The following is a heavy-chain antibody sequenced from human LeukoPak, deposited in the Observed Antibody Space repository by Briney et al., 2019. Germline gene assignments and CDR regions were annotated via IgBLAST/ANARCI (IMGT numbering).Heavy chain of an antibody. CDR2: ISSSSGYI. V-gene: IGHV3-21*01. J-gene: IGHJ4*02. CDR1: GFTFSSYS. Sequence: GESLRLSCAASGFTFSSYSMNWVRQAPGKGLEWVSSISSSSGYIYYADSVKGRFTISRDNAKNSLYLQMNSLRAEDTAVYYCARDSVRDYYGSGSIGYWGQGTLVTVSS. D-gene: IGHD3-10*01. CDR3: ARDSVRDYYGSGSIGY.